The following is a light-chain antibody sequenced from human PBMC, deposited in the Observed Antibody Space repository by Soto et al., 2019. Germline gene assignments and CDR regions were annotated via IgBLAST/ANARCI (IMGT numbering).Light chain of an antibody. CDR3: LQHHSYPRT. CDR2: GAS. J-gene: IGKJ2*02. Sequence: DLQMTQSPSSLSASVGDRVTITCRASQGIGNDLGWFQQKPGKAPKRLIYGASTLESGVSSRFSGSGSGTEFTLTISSLQPEDFATYYCLQHHSYPRTFGQGTKLEIK. CDR1: QGIGND. V-gene: IGKV1-17*01.